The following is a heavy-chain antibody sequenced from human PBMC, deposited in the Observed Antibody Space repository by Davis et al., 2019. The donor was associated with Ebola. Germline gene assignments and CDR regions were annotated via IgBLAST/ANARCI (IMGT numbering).Heavy chain of an antibody. CDR1: GFTFSSYA. V-gene: IGHV3-30-3*01. Sequence: PGGSLRLSCAASGFTFSSYAMHWVRQAPGKGLEWVAVISYDGSNKYYADSVKGRFTISRDNSKNTLYLQMNSLRAEDTAVYYCARAGLTYCSGGSCSDFDYWGQGTLVTVSS. J-gene: IGHJ4*02. D-gene: IGHD2-15*01. CDR3: ARAGLTYCSGGSCSDFDY. CDR2: ISYDGSNK.